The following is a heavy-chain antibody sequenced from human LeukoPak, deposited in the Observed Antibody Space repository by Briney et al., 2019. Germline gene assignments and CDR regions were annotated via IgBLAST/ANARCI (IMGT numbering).Heavy chain of an antibody. CDR2: IYHSGNT. V-gene: IGHV4-38-2*02. CDR3: AGKSLNYYGSGNFDY. Sequence: SETLSLTCTVSIYSISSGHYWAWIRQPPGKGLEWIGSIYHSGNTYYNPSLKSRVTMSVDTSKNQFSLKLSSVTAADTAVYYCAGKSLNYYGSGNFDYWGQGTLVTVSS. D-gene: IGHD3-10*01. J-gene: IGHJ4*02. CDR1: IYSISSGHY.